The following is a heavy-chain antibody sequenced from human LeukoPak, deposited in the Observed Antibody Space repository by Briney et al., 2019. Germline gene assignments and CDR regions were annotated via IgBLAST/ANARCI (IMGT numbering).Heavy chain of an antibody. D-gene: IGHD2-2*01. CDR3: ARDSWGRLVVPAAMVDY. CDR1: GYTFTSYG. J-gene: IGHJ4*02. V-gene: IGHV1-18*01. CDR2: ISAYNGNT. Sequence: ASVKVSCKASGYTFTSYGISWVRQAPGQGLEWMGWISAYNGNTNYAQKLQGRVTMTTDTSTSTAYMELRSLRSDDTAVYYCARDSWGRLVVPAAMVDYWGQGTLVTVSS.